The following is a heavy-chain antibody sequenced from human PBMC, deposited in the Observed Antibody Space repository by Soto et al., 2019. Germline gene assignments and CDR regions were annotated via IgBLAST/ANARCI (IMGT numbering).Heavy chain of an antibody. Sequence: QVQLVQSGPELMKPGSSVKVSCKASGDTFNSYVITWVRQAPGQGLEWLGGIITAFGTTSYAQNFQDRLTITADEAATTDHMELSSLTSDDTAMYYCTRSYGYTFGGSLDNWGQGTLVTVSS. CDR1: GDTFNSYV. J-gene: IGHJ4*02. CDR3: TRSYGYTFGGSLDN. V-gene: IGHV1-69*01. CDR2: IITAFGTT. D-gene: IGHD5-18*01.